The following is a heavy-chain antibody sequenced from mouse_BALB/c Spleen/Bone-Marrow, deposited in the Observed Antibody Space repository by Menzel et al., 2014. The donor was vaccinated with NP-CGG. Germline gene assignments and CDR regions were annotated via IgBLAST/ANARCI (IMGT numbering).Heavy chain of an antibody. J-gene: IGHJ3*01. CDR1: GDSITSGY. D-gene: IGHD2-3*01. V-gene: IGHV3-8*02. CDR3: ARLGGYYAWFAY. CDR2: ISYSDNT. Sequence: DVKLVESGPSLVKPSQTLSLPCSVTGDSITSGYWNWIRKFPGNKLEFMGYISYSDNTYFNPSFKSRISITRDTSKNQYYLQLNSVTTEDTATYYCARLGGYYAWFAYWGQGTLVTVSA.